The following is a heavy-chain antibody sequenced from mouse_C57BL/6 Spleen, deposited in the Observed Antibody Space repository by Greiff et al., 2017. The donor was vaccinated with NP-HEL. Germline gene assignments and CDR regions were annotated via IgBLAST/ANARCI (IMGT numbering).Heavy chain of an antibody. J-gene: IGHJ3*01. V-gene: IGHV5-4*01. CDR2: ISDGGSYT. CDR1: GFTFSSYA. CDR3: ARDRDYGSSYTWFAY. D-gene: IGHD1-1*01. Sequence: EVQRVESGGGLVKPGGSLKLSCAASGFTFSSYAMSWVRQTPEKRLEWVATISDGGSYTSYPDNVKGRFTISRDNAKNNLYLQMSHLKSEDTAMYYCARDRDYGSSYTWFAYWGQGTLVTVSA.